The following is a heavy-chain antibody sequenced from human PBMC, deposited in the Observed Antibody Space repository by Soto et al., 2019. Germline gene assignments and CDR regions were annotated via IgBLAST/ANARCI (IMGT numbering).Heavy chain of an antibody. Sequence: GAPVEGSLEASRLTLNSRCSRSGRQAPGQGLEWMGWISAYNGNTNYAQKLQGRVTMTTDTSTSTAYMELRSLRSDDTAVYYCAREDVLGDAFDIWGQGTMVTVSS. D-gene: IGHD2-15*01. V-gene: IGHV1-18*01. CDR1: RLTLNSRC. J-gene: IGHJ3*02. CDR2: ISAYNGNT. CDR3: AREDVLGDAFDI.